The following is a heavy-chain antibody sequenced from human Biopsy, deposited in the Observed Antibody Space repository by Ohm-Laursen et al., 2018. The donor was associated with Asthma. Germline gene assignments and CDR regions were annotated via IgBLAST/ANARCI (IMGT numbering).Heavy chain of an antibody. V-gene: IGHV1-69*06. CDR3: ARPSPTRDILYYYSHMDV. J-gene: IGHJ6*02. D-gene: IGHD3-3*02. Sequence: SVKVSCKASGGMFGNYAISWVRQAPGLGLEWMGGISPIFGSSNYAQRFQGRVTITADIFTRTVYMELSGLRFDDTAIYYCARPSPTRDILYYYSHMDVWGQGTTVIVSS. CDR2: ISPIFGSS. CDR1: GGMFGNYA.